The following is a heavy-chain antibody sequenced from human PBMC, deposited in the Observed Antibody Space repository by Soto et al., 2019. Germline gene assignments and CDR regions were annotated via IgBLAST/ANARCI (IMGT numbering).Heavy chain of an antibody. CDR3: ARGGPLGYCSGGSCLYYFDY. J-gene: IGHJ4*02. CDR2: INAGNGNT. D-gene: IGHD2-15*01. V-gene: IGHV1-3*01. CDR1: GYTFTSYA. Sequence: ASVKVSCKASGYTFTSYAIHWVRQAPGQRLEWMGWINAGNGNTKYSQKFQGRVTITRDTSASTAYMELSSLRSEDTAVYYCARGGPLGYCSGGSCLYYFDYWGQGTLVTV.